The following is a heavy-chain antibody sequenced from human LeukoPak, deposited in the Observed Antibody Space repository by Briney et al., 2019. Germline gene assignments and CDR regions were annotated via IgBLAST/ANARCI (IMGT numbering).Heavy chain of an antibody. CDR3: AKGLYGSGSVDY. CDR1: GFAFSSYA. J-gene: IGHJ4*02. CDR2: ISGSGGST. D-gene: IGHD3-10*01. Sequence: GGPLRLSCGASGFAFSSYAMSWVRHAPGKGLEWVSAISGSGGSTYYADSVKGRFTISRDNSKNTLYLQMNSLRAEDTAVYYCAKGLYGSGSVDYWGQGTLVTVSS. V-gene: IGHV3-23*01.